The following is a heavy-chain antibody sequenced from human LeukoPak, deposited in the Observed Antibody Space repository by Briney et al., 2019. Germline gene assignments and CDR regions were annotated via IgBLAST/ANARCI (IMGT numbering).Heavy chain of an antibody. V-gene: IGHV4-34*01. CDR3: ARGLQWLVKYYFDY. D-gene: IGHD6-19*01. CDR1: GGSFSGYY. Sequence: PSETLSLTCAVYGGSFSGYYWSWIRQPPGKGLEWIGEINHSGSTNYNPSLKSRVTISVDTSKNQFSLKLSFVTAADTAVYYCARGLQWLVKYYFDYWGQGTLVTVSS. CDR2: INHSGST. J-gene: IGHJ4*02.